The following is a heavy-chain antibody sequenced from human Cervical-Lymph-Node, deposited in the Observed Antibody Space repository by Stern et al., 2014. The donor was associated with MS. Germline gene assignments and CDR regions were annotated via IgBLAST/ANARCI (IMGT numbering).Heavy chain of an antibody. V-gene: IGHV3-21*01. J-gene: IGHJ4*02. Sequence: EVQLVESGGGLVKPGGSLRLSCAASGFTFSRYSMNWVRQAPGKGLEWVSAISSSSSYIYYADSVKGRFTISRDNAKNSLYLQMNSLRAEDTAVYYCARDGPRSSSLGYWGQGTLVTVSS. CDR3: ARDGPRSSSLGY. CDR2: ISSSSSYI. CDR1: GFTFSRYS. D-gene: IGHD6-6*01.